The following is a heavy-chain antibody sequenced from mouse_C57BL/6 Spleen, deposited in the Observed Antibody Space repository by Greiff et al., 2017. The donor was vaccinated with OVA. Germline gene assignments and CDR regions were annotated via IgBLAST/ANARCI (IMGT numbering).Heavy chain of an antibody. CDR3: ARSGHYYGSSFYYAMDY. V-gene: IGHV1-18*01. CDR1: GYTFTDYN. Sequence: EVQLQQSGPELVKPGASVKIPCKASGYTFTDYNMDWVKQSHGKSLEWIGDINPNNGGTIYNQKFKGKATLTVDKSSSTAYMELRSLTSEDTAVYYCARSGHYYGSSFYYAMDYWGQGTSVTVSS. D-gene: IGHD1-1*01. J-gene: IGHJ4*01. CDR2: INPNNGGT.